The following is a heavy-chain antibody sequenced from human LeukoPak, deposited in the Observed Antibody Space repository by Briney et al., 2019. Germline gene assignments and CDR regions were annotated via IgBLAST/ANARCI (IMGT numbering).Heavy chain of an antibody. J-gene: IGHJ2*01. D-gene: IGHD3-3*01. CDR2: IYYSGST. Sequence: SETLSLTCTVSGGSISSYYWSWIRQPPGQGLEWIGYIYYSGSTNYNPSLKSRVTISVDTSKNQFSLKLSSVTAADTAVYYCASSYDFWSGYSYFDLWGRGTLVTVSS. CDR1: GGSISSYY. CDR3: ASSYDFWSGYSYFDL. V-gene: IGHV4-59*01.